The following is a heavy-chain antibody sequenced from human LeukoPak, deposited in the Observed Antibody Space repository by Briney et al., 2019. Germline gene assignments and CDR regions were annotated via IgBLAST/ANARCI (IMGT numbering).Heavy chain of an antibody. V-gene: IGHV4-59*01. J-gene: IGHJ4*02. D-gene: IGHD5-24*01. CDR3: ARERRGGYNYVDH. CDR2: IYYSGST. Sequence: SETLSLTCTVSGGSISSYYWSWIRQPPGKGLEWIGYIYYSGSTNYNPSLKSRVTISVDTSKNQFSLKLSSVTAADTAVYYCARERRGGYNYVDHWGQGTLVTVSS. CDR1: GGSISSYY.